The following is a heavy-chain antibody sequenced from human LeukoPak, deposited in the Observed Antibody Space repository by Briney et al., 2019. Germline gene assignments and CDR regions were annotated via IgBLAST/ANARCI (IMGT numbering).Heavy chain of an antibody. CDR3: ARDWGYYYYYGMDV. D-gene: IGHD3-16*01. CDR1: GFTFSSYS. J-gene: IGHJ6*02. Sequence: GGSLRLSCAASGFTFSSYSTNWARQAPGKGLEWVSSISSSSSYIYYADSVKGRFTISRDNAKNSLYLQMNSLRAEDTAVYYCARDWGYYYYYGMDVWGQGTTVTVSS. V-gene: IGHV3-21*01. CDR2: ISSSSSYI.